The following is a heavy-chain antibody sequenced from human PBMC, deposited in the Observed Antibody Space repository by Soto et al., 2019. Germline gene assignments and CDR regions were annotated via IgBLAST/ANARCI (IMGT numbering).Heavy chain of an antibody. Sequence: EVQLLESGGGLVQPGGSLRLSCAASGFTFSSYAMSWVRQAPGKGLEWVSAISGSGGSTYYADSVKGRFTISRDNSKNTLYLQMNSLRAEDTAVYYCAKDIAPIYYYDSSGSFDYWGQGTLVTVSS. V-gene: IGHV3-23*01. J-gene: IGHJ4*02. CDR3: AKDIAPIYYYDSSGSFDY. D-gene: IGHD3-22*01. CDR1: GFTFSSYA. CDR2: ISGSGGST.